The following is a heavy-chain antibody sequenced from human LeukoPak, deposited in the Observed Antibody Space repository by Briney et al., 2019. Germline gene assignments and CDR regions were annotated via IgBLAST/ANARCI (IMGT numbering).Heavy chain of an antibody. V-gene: IGHV3-21*01. CDR1: GFTFGSYS. D-gene: IGHD6-13*01. J-gene: IGHJ4*02. CDR2: ISSSSSYI. Sequence: GGSLRLSCAASGFTFGSYSMNWVRQAPGKGLEWVSSISSSSSYIYYADSVKGRFTISRDNAKNSLYLQMNSLRAEDTAVYYCARDRVVAAAAHFDYWGQGTLVTVSS. CDR3: ARDRVVAAAAHFDY.